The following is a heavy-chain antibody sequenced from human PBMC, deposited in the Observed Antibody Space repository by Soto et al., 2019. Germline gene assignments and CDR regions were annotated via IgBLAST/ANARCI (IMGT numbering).Heavy chain of an antibody. Sequence: SVKVSCKASGGTFSSYAISWVRQARGQGLERMGGIIPIFGTANYAQKFQGRVTITADKSTSAAYMELSSLRSEDTAVYYCARAHGYGSGSYYKGGHYYYGMDVWGQGTTVTVSS. D-gene: IGHD3-10*01. CDR3: ARAHGYGSGSYYKGGHYYYGMDV. CDR1: GGTFSSYA. J-gene: IGHJ6*02. CDR2: IIPIFGTA. V-gene: IGHV1-69*06.